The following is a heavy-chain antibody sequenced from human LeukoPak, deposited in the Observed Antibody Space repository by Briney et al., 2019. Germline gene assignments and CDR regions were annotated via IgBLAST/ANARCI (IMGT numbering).Heavy chain of an antibody. D-gene: IGHD3-22*01. CDR1: GGSISSSIYY. J-gene: IGHJ4*02. V-gene: IGHV4-39*01. CDR2: IYYSGST. CDR3: ARQYYDRTGYYYFDY. Sequence: SETLSLTCTVSGGSISSSIYYWGWIRQPPGKGLEWIGSIYYSGSTYYNPSLKSRVTISVDTSKNQFSLKLSSVSAADTAVYYCARQYYDRTGYYYFDYWDQGTLVSVSS.